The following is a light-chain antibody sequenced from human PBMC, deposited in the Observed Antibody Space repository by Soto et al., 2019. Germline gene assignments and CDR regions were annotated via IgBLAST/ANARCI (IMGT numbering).Light chain of an antibody. Sequence: IQMTQSPSTLSASVGDRVTITCRASQSVSDWLAWYQQKPGKAPKLLIYDASNLETGVPSRFSGSGSGTDFTVTISSLQPEDFATYSCQQYYNLPITFGQGTRLEIK. J-gene: IGKJ5*01. CDR3: QQYYNLPIT. V-gene: IGKV1-33*01. CDR1: QSVSDW. CDR2: DAS.